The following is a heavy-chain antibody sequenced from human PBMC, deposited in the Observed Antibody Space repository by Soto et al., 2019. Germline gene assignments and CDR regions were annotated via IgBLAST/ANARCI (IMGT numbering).Heavy chain of an antibody. D-gene: IGHD3-3*01. CDR3: AKDRSSTTYYDFWSGYPFDY. V-gene: IGHV3-23*01. CDR2: ISGSGGST. CDR1: GFTFSSYA. J-gene: IGHJ4*02. Sequence: GGSLRLDCAASGFTFSSYAMSWVRQAPGKGLEWVSAISGSGGSTYYADSVKGRFTISRDNSKNTLYLQMNSLRAEDTAVYYCAKDRSSTTYYDFWSGYPFDYWGQGTLVTVSS.